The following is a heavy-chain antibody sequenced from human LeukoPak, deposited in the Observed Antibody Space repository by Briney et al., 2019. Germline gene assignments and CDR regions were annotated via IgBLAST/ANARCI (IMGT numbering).Heavy chain of an antibody. J-gene: IGHJ6*02. CDR1: GGSISSYY. CDR2: IYYSGST. D-gene: IGHD3-10*01. V-gene: IGHV4-59*01. CDR3: ARFPLLWFGVDYYYYGMDV. Sequence: SETLSLTCTVSGGSISSYYWSWIRQPPGKGLEWIGYIYYSGSTNYNPSLKSRVTISVDTSKNRFSLKLSSVTAADTAVYYCARFPLLWFGVDYYYYGMDVWGQGTTVTVSS.